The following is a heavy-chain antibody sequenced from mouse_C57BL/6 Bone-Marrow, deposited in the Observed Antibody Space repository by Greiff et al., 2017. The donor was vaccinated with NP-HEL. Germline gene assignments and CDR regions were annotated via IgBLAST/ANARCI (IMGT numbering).Heavy chain of an antibody. CDR1: GYTFTSYW. Sequence: VQLQQPGAELVRPGSSVKLSCKASGYTFTSYWMDWVKQRPGQGLEWIGNIYPSDSETHYNQKFTDKATLTVDKSSSTAYMQHSSLTSVDSAVYYCARRYYGSTWGAYWGQGTLVTVSA. J-gene: IGHJ3*01. D-gene: IGHD1-1*01. V-gene: IGHV1-61*01. CDR3: ARRYYGSTWGAY. CDR2: IYPSDSET.